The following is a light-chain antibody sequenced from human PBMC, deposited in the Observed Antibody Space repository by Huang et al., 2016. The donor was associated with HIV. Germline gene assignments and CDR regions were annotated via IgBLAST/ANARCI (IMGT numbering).Light chain of an antibody. CDR1: QSVSSN. Sequence: EIVMTQSPGTLSLAPGARATLSCRPSQSVSSNLAWYQHKPGQAPRLLIYGASTRATGVPARFSGSGYGTEFTLTISSLQSDDFVVYYCQQYQDWPRTFGQGTKVEIK. J-gene: IGKJ1*01. V-gene: IGKV3-15*01. CDR2: GAS. CDR3: QQYQDWPRT.